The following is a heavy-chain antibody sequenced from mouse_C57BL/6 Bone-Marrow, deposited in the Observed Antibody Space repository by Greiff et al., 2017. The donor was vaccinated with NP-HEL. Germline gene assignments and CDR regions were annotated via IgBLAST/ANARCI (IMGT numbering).Heavy chain of an antibody. Sequence: EVKLQESGPGLVKPSQSLSLTCSVTGYSITSGYYWNWIRQFPGNKLEWMGYISYDGSNNYNPSLKNRISITRDTSKNQFFLKLNSVTTEDTATYYCARGSLYIHYYDYDGGSWFAYWGQGTLVTVSA. J-gene: IGHJ3*01. CDR3: ARGSLYIHYYDYDGGSWFAY. CDR2: ISYDGSN. D-gene: IGHD2-4*01. CDR1: GYSITSGYY. V-gene: IGHV3-6*01.